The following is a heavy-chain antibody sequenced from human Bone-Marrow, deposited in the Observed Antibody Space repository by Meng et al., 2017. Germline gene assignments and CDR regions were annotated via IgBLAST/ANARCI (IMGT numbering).Heavy chain of an antibody. Sequence: SETLSLTCAVYGGSFSGYYWSWIRQPPGKGLEWIGEINHSGSTNYNPSLKSRVTISVDTSKNQFSLKLSSVTAADTAVYYCASRRWGGTKAFDIWGQGTMVTVSS. D-gene: IGHD2-15*01. J-gene: IGHJ3*02. CDR2: INHSGST. V-gene: IGHV4-34*01. CDR1: GGSFSGYY. CDR3: ASRRWGGTKAFDI.